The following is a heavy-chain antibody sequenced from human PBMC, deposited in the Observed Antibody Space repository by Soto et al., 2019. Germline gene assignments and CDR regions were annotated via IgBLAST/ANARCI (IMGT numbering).Heavy chain of an antibody. CDR1: GGTFDNCT. CDR2: IIPMLGVT. J-gene: IGHJ6*02. V-gene: IGHV1-69*02. Sequence: QVQLVQSGADVKKPGSSLTVSCKASGGTFDNCTITWVRQAPGQGLEWMGRIIPMLGVTNYAPKFQGRVTITADKFTTTACVERSGLRSEDTAVYDCAKGMQLEPFYYYYALDVWGQGTTVTVSS. CDR3: AKGMQLEPFYYYYALDV. D-gene: IGHD6-13*01.